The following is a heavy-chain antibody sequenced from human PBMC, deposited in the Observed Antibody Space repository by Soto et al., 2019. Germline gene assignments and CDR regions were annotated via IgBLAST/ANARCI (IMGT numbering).Heavy chain of an antibody. J-gene: IGHJ4*02. CDR3: AREEPASAWAALDY. Sequence: GGSLRLSCTASGFAFRNYWMNWVRQAPGKGLVWVSRIDNAGTTTSYADSVKGRFTFSRDNAKNTLYLQMNSLRADDTAMYFCAREEPASAWAALDYWGRGTLVTVPS. D-gene: IGHD6-19*01. V-gene: IGHV3-74*03. CDR1: GFAFRNYW. CDR2: IDNAGTTT.